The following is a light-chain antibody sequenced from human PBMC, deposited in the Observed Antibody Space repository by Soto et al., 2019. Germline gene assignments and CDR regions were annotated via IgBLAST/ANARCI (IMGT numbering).Light chain of an antibody. J-gene: IGLJ2*01. CDR3: SSYAGSNIVV. CDR1: SSDVGGYNF. V-gene: IGLV2-8*01. Sequence: QSVLTQPPSASGSPGQSVTISCTGTSSDVGGYNFVSWYQQHPGKAPKLMIYEVSERPSGVPDRFSGSQSGHTASLTASGLQAEDEADYDCSSYAGSNIVVFGGGTTLTVL. CDR2: EVS.